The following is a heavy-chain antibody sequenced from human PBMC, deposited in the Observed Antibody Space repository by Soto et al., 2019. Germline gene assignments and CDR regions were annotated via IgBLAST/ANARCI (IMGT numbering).Heavy chain of an antibody. CDR2: ISYDGSNK. D-gene: IGHD2-15*01. J-gene: IGHJ3*02. CDR1: GFTFSSYG. CDR3: AKGFQLGYCSGGSCLKDAFDI. V-gene: IGHV3-30*18. Sequence: GGSLRLSCAASGFTFSSYGMHWVRQAPGKGLEWVAFISYDGSNKYYADSGKGRLPISRENFKNTLYLQMNSLRAEDTAVYYCAKGFQLGYCSGGSCLKDAFDIWGQGTMVTVSS.